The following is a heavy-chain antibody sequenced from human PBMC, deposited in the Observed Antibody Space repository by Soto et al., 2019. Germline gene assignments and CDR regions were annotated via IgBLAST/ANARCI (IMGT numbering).Heavy chain of an antibody. Sequence: GGSLRLSCAASGFPFSSYGMNWVRQAPGKGLEWVSAISGSDGTTHYADSVRGRFTISRDNSKNSLYLQMNSLTAGDTAVYYCAKSLSASPNYFFDYWGQGTLVTVSS. CDR1: GFPFSSYG. V-gene: IGHV3-23*01. CDR2: ISGSDGTT. J-gene: IGHJ4*02. D-gene: IGHD1-1*01. CDR3: AKSLSASPNYFFDY.